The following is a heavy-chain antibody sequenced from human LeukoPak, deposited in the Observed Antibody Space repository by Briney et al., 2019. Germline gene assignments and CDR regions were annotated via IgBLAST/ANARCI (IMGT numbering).Heavy chain of an antibody. CDR1: GFTFSSYA. D-gene: IGHD6-13*01. CDR2: ISGSGGST. Sequence: GGSLRLSCAASGFTFSSYAMSWVRQAPGKGLEWVSAISGSGGSTYYADSVKGRFTISRDNSKNTLYLQMNSLRAEDTAVYYCAKDREVWWQQLAALDYWGQGTLVTVSS. CDR3: AKDREVWWQQLAALDY. V-gene: IGHV3-23*01. J-gene: IGHJ4*02.